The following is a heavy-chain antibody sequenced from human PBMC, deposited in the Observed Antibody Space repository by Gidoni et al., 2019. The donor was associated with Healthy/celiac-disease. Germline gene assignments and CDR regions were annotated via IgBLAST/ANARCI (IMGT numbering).Heavy chain of an antibody. CDR2: INPSGGST. Sequence: QLQLVQSGAEVKKPGASVKVSCKASGYTFTSHHMHWVRQAPGQGLEWMGIINPSGGSTSYAQKFQGRVTMTRDTSTSTVYMELSSLRSEDTAVYYCARRIAARLADYYYYGMDVWGQGTTVTVSS. V-gene: IGHV1-46*03. CDR3: ARRIAARLADYYYYGMDV. CDR1: GYTFTSHH. D-gene: IGHD6-6*01. J-gene: IGHJ6*02.